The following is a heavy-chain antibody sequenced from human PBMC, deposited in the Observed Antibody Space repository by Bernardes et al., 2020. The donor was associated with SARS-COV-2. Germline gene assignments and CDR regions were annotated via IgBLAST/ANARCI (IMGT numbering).Heavy chain of an antibody. CDR2: IYNTGNT. J-gene: IGHJ6*02. Sequence: SETLSLTCSISGGAISTYYWSWIRQTPGKGLEWIGYIYNTGNTNYNPSLKSRVTMSLDTSKNAFSLKLTSVPAADTAVYYCARDAGLYDSSGYSYGIDVWGQGTTVNVSS. CDR1: GGAISTYY. D-gene: IGHD3-22*01. CDR3: ARDAGLYDSSGYSYGIDV. V-gene: IGHV4-59*01.